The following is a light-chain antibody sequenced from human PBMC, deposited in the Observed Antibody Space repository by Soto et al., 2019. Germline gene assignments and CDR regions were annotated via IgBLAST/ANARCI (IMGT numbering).Light chain of an antibody. CDR3: QHYNSYSEA. V-gene: IGKV1-5*03. J-gene: IGKJ1*01. Sequence: DIQMTQSPSTLSDSLGDSVTTTCRASRTSSSWVAWYQQKPGKAHKLLIYKASTLKSGVHTRFSGSGSGTEFTLTISSLQPDGFATYYCQHYNSYSEAVGQGTKVDIK. CDR2: KAS. CDR1: RTSSSW.